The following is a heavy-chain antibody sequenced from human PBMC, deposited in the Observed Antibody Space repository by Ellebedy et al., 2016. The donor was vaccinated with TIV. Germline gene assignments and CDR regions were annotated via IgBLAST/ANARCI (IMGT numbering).Heavy chain of an antibody. CDR3: ARGGLYGTSVEGFDY. Sequence: GESLKISCAASGFTFSTYAVHWVRQAPDKGLEWVAVISSDGSSKSYADSVKGRFTMSRDNSKTTLYLQMNSLRPEDTAVYYCARGGLYGTSVEGFDYWGQGTLVTVSS. D-gene: IGHD4-17*01. CDR1: GFTFSTYA. CDR2: ISSDGSSK. V-gene: IGHV3-30-3*01. J-gene: IGHJ4*02.